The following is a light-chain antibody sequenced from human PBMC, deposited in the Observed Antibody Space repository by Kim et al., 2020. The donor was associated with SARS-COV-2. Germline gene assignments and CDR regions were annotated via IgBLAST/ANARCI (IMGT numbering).Light chain of an antibody. V-gene: IGKV3-20*01. CDR1: QSVSSMY. J-gene: IGKJ1*01. Sequence: IVLTQSPGTLSLSPGERATLSCRASQSVSSMYLAWYQQKPGQAPRLLIYGASSRATDIPDRFSGSGSGTDFTLTISRLEPEDCAVYYCQQYENSPWTFGQWTKVDIK. CDR3: QQYENSPWT. CDR2: GAS.